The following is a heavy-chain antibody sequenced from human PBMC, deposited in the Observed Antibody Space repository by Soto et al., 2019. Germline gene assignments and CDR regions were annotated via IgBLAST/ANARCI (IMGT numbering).Heavy chain of an antibody. V-gene: IGHV4-34*01. Sequence: AETLCLTGAVYGGSFRGYYWSWIRQPPGKGPEWIGEINHSGSTNYNPSLKSRVTISVDTSKNQFSLKLSSVTAADTAVYYCARGLRDGYNPFDYWGQGTLVTVSS. CDR1: GGSFRGYY. CDR2: INHSGST. J-gene: IGHJ4*02. CDR3: ARGLRDGYNPFDY. D-gene: IGHD5-12*01.